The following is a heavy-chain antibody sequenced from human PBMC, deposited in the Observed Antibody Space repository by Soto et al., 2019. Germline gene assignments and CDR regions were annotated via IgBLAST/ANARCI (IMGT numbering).Heavy chain of an antibody. Sequence: KPSETLSLTCAVYGGSFSGYYWSWIRQPPGKGLEWIGEINHSGSTNYNPSLKSRVTISVDTSKNQFSLKLSSVTAADTAVYYCARGFIAAAGKDGDGMDVWGQGTTVTGLL. J-gene: IGHJ6*02. CDR1: GGSFSGYY. CDR3: ARGFIAAAGKDGDGMDV. CDR2: INHSGST. D-gene: IGHD6-13*01. V-gene: IGHV4-34*01.